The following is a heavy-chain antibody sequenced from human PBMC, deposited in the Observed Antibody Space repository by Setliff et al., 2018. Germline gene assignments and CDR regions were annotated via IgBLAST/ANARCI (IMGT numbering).Heavy chain of an antibody. Sequence: PGGSLRLSCAASGFTFDDYGMAWVRQAPGKGLEWVSGINWSGAGTGYADSVKGRFTISRDNTNNSLYLQMNDLRVEDTALYYCARGGVAATAPNGLWGQGTLVTVSS. J-gene: IGHJ1*01. CDR1: GFTFDDYG. V-gene: IGHV3-20*04. CDR3: ARGGVAATAPNGL. CDR2: INWSGAGT. D-gene: IGHD6-13*01.